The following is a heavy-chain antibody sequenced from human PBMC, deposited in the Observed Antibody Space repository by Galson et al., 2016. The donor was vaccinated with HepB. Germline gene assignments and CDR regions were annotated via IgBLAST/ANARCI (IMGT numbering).Heavy chain of an antibody. Sequence: SLRLSCATSGFTFSSYNIHWVRHVPGKGLEWVAVIWHDGRNKYYGDSVKGRFSISRDNSKNTLDLQMNSLRAEDSALYFCARGACSSSSCYYFDYWGQGALVTVSS. D-gene: IGHD2-15*01. CDR1: GFTFSSYN. V-gene: IGHV3-33*01. J-gene: IGHJ4*02. CDR3: ARGACSSSSCYYFDY. CDR2: IWHDGRNK.